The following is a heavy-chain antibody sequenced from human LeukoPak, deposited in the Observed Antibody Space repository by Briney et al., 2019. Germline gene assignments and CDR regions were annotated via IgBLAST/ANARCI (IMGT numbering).Heavy chain of an antibody. CDR1: GGSISSSSYY. J-gene: IGHJ4*02. V-gene: IGHV4-39*07. Sequence: SETLSLTCTVSGGSISSSSYYWGWIRQPPGKGLEWIGSIYYSGSTYYNPSLESRVTISVDTSKNQFSLKLSSVTAADTAVYYCAGLWTTSYWGQGTLVTVSS. D-gene: IGHD4-17*01. CDR2: IYYSGST. CDR3: AGLWTTSY.